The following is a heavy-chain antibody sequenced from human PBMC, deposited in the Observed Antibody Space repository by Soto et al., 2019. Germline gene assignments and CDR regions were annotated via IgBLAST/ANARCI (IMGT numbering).Heavy chain of an antibody. J-gene: IGHJ4*02. D-gene: IGHD5-12*01. CDR3: AREVEAWLQFSALGY. V-gene: IGHV3-30-3*01. CDR2: ISYDGSNK. Sequence: PGGSLRLSCAASGFTFSSYAMHWVRQAPGKGLEWVAVISYDGSNKYYADSVKGRFTISRDNSKNTLYLQMNSLRAEDTAVYYCAREVEAWLQFSALGYWGQGTLVTV. CDR1: GFTFSSYA.